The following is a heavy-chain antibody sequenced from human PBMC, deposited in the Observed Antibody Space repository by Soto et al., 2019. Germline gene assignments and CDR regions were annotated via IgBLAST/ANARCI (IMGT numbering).Heavy chain of an antibody. CDR2: IVPIFGTA. Sequence: QVQLVQSGAEVKKPGSSVKVSCKASGGTFSSYAISWVRQAPGQGLEWMGGIVPIFGTANYAQSFQGRVTITADESTSTAYRELSSLRSEDTAVYYCASFVGGRWLQHLFLSCWGQGTLVTVCS. D-gene: IGHD3-16*01. V-gene: IGHV1-69*12. CDR1: GGTFSSYA. J-gene: IGHJ4*02. CDR3: ASFVGGRWLQHLFLSC.